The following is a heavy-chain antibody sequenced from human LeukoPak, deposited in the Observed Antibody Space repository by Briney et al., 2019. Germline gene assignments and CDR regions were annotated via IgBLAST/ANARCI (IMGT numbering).Heavy chain of an antibody. Sequence: GGSLRLSCAASGFTFGDHYMTWIRQAPGKGRERVSYIISSGSSMYYADSVEGRFTISRDNAKNSLYLQMNSLRVEDTAVYYCARDRYGPPDYWGQGTLVTVSS. CDR3: ARDRYGPPDY. CDR1: GFTFGDHY. CDR2: IISSGSSM. D-gene: IGHD4-17*01. V-gene: IGHV3-11*01. J-gene: IGHJ4*02.